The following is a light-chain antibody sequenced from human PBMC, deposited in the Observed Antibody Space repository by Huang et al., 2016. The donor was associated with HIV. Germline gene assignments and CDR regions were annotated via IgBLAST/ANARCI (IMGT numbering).Light chain of an antibody. CDR1: QSIKNN. CDR3: QQYNSWPPLLT. Sequence: EIVLTQSPATLSLSPGERAALSCRATQSIKNNLAWYQQKPGQSPRLLIYGASTRATGIPARFRGSGSGTEFTLTINSLPSEDFAIYYCQQYNSWPPLLTFGGGTKVEIK. V-gene: IGKV3-15*01. CDR2: GAS. J-gene: IGKJ4*01.